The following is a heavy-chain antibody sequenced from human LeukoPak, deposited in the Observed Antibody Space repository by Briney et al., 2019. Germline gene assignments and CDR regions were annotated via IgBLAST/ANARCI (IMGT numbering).Heavy chain of an antibody. CDR1: GFTFSSYG. CDR3: ARLGSTSWYLIGFDQ. D-gene: IGHD6-13*01. V-gene: IGHV3-23*01. J-gene: IGHJ4*02. CDR2: ISGSGGST. Sequence: PGGSLRLSCAASGFTFSSYGMTWVRQAPGKGLEWVSVISGSGGSTNYADSVKGRFTISRDNSKNTLYLEMNSLRAEDTALYYCARLGSTSWYLIGFDQWDQGTLVTVSS.